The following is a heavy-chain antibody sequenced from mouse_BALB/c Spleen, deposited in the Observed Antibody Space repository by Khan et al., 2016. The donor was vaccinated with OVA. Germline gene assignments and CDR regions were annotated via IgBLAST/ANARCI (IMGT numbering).Heavy chain of an antibody. V-gene: IGHV9-2-1*01. Sequence: QIQLVQSGPELKKPGETVKISCKASGYTFTDYSMHWVQQAPGKGLKWMGWINTETGEPTYADDFKGRFTFSLDTSASTSYLQINNLKNEDTATYFCASGLKYGNFDYWGQGTTLTVSS. D-gene: IGHD2-10*02. CDR2: INTETGEP. CDR3: ASGLKYGNFDY. J-gene: IGHJ2*01. CDR1: GYTFTDYS.